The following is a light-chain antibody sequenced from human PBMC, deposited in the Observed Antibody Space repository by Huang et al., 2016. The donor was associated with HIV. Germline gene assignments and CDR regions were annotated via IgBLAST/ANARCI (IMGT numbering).Light chain of an antibody. J-gene: IGKJ3*01. V-gene: IGKV1-39*01. CDR1: QTINSN. CDR2: AAS. Sequence: DIQMTQSPSSLSASVGDRVTVTCRASQTINSNLNWYQQKPGKSPKLLIYAASTLEGGVPSRFRGSGSGTEFTLTISSLQPEDFATYYCQESYSTPFTFGPGTKVEIK. CDR3: QESYSTPFT.